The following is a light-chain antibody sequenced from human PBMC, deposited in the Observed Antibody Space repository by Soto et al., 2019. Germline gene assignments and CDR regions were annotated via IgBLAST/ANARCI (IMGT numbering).Light chain of an antibody. V-gene: IGLV2-14*03. Sequence: SVLAQPASVSGSPGQSITISCTGTSSDVGAYNYVSWYQQLPVKAPKLMIYDVSNRPSGVSNRFSGSKSGNTASLTISVLQAEDETDYYCFSYTTSSTYVCGTGTKLTVL. CDR2: DVS. J-gene: IGLJ1*01. CDR3: FSYTTSSTYV. CDR1: SSDVGAYNY.